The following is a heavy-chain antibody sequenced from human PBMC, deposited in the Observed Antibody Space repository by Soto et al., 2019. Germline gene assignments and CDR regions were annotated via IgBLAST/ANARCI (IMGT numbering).Heavy chain of an antibody. CDR2: IGSSSVTI. Sequence: GGSLRLSCAASGFTLSNYVMNWVRQAPGKGLEWISCIGSSSVTIFHADSVKGRFTISRDSAKNSLYLQMNSLRAEDTAMYYCARVPSSGSPYFFDYWGLGTLVTVSS. CDR3: ARVPSSGSPYFFDY. D-gene: IGHD6-19*01. CDR1: GFTLSNYV. J-gene: IGHJ4*02. V-gene: IGHV3-48*01.